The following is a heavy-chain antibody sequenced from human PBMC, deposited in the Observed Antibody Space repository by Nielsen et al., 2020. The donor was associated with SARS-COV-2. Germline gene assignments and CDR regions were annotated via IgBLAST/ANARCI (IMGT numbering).Heavy chain of an antibody. CDR3: ARGYSRSSDGIDY. V-gene: IGHV3-20*04. Sequence: GGSLRLSCAASGFTFDHYGLSWVRQGPGKGLEWVSGINWSGGGTGYAASVKGRFTISRDNAKNSLYLQMNSLRVDDTALYYCARGYSRSSDGIDYWGQGTLVTVSS. J-gene: IGHJ4*02. D-gene: IGHD6-6*01. CDR1: GFTFDHYG. CDR2: INWSGGGT.